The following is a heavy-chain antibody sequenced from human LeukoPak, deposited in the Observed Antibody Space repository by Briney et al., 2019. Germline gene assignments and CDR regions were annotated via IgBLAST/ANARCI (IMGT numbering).Heavy chain of an antibody. CDR2: INHSGST. J-gene: IGHJ4*02. V-gene: IGHV4-34*01. CDR1: GGSFSGYY. Sequence: SETLSLTCAVYGGSFSGYYWSWIRQPPGKGLEWIGEINHSGSTNYNPSLKSRVTISVDMSKNQFSLKLSSVTAADTAVYYCARYEDSSGYYYYWGQGTLVTVSS. D-gene: IGHD3-22*01. CDR3: ARYEDSSGYYYY.